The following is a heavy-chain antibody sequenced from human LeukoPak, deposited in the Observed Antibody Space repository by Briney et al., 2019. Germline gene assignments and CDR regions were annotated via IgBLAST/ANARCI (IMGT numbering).Heavy chain of an antibody. D-gene: IGHD2-15*01. CDR2: ISAYNGNT. Sequence: ASVKVSCKASGYTFTSYGTSWVRQAPGQGLDWMGWISAYNGNTNYAQKLQGRATMTTDTSTSTAYVELRSLRSDDTAVYYCARRYCSGGSCRIFDYWGQGTLVTVSS. CDR1: GYTFTSYG. V-gene: IGHV1-18*01. J-gene: IGHJ4*02. CDR3: ARRYCSGGSCRIFDY.